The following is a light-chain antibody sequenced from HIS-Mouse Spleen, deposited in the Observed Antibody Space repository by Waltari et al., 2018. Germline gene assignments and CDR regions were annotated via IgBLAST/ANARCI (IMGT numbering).Light chain of an antibody. CDR2: DAS. Sequence: DIVSTQSPATLSFSAGERATLSCMASQSVSSYLAWYQQKPGQAPRLLIYDASNRATGIPARFSGSGSGTDFTLTISSLEPEDFAVYYCQQRSNWLTFGGGTKVEIK. CDR1: QSVSSY. J-gene: IGKJ4*01. CDR3: QQRSNWLT. V-gene: IGKV3-11*01.